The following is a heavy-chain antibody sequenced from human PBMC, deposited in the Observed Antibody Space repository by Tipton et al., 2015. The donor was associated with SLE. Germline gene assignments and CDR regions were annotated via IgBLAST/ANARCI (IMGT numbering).Heavy chain of an antibody. J-gene: IGHJ6*03. Sequence: TLSLTCTVSGGSITNDNHYWSWIRQPAGKGLEWIGRIYASGSTNYNPSLKSRLTISVDTSKNQFSLNLSSVTAADTAVYYCASTPTFTMVRGVIITHYYYYMDVWGKGTTVTVSS. CDR1: GGSITNDNHY. D-gene: IGHD3-10*01. CDR2: IYASGST. CDR3: ASTPTFTMVRGVIITHYYYYMDV. V-gene: IGHV4-61*02.